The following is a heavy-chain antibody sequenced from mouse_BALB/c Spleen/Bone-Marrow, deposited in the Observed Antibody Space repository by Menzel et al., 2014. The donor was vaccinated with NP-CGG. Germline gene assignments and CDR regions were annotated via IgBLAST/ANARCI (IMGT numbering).Heavy chain of an antibody. V-gene: IGHV1-54*01. CDR2: INPGSGGT. CDR3: ARREDYDLDD. D-gene: IGHD2-4*01. Sequence: QVQLQQPGAELVRPGTSVKVSCKAPGYAFTNYLIEWVKQRPGQGLEWIGVINPGSGGTNYNEKFKGKATLTADKSSSTAYMQLSSLTSDDSAVYFCARREDYDLDDWGQGTTLTVSS. CDR1: GYAFTNYL. J-gene: IGHJ2*01.